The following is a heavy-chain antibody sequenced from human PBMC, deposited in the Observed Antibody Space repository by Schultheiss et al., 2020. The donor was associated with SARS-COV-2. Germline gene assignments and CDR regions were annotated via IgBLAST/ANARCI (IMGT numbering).Heavy chain of an antibody. V-gene: IGHV1-3*02. CDR3: ARAPYSSGWDLYYGMDV. D-gene: IGHD6-19*01. Sequence: ASVKVSCKASGYTFTSYAMHWVRQAPGQRLEWMGWSNAGNGNTKYSQEFQGRVTMTRDTSISTAYMELSRLRSDDTAVYYCARAPYSSGWDLYYGMDVWGQGTTVTVSS. CDR2: SNAGNGNT. CDR1: GYTFTSYA. J-gene: IGHJ6*02.